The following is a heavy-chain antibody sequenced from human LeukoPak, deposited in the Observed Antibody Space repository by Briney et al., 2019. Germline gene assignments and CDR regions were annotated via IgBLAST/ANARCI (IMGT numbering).Heavy chain of an antibody. Sequence: ASVKVSCKASGYTFTGYYMHWVRQAPGQGLGWMGWINPNSGGTNYAQKFQGRVTMTRDTSISTAYMELSRLRSDDTAVYYCATSFFYDSSVQGAFDIWGQGTMVTVSS. CDR3: ATSFFYDSSVQGAFDI. V-gene: IGHV1-2*02. CDR2: INPNSGGT. CDR1: GYTFTGYY. J-gene: IGHJ3*02. D-gene: IGHD3-22*01.